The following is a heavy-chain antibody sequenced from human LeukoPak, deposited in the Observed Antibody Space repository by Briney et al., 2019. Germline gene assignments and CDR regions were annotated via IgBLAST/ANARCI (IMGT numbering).Heavy chain of an antibody. J-gene: IGHJ3*02. CDR2: IIPIFGTA. V-gene: IGHV1-69*05. CDR3: ARDRVAVAGPDAFDI. Sequence: ASVKVSCKASGGTFSSYAISWVRQAPGQGLEWMGRIIPIFGTANYAQKFQGRVTITTDESTSTAYMELSSLRSEDTAAYYCARDRVAVAGPDAFDIWGQGTMVTVSS. D-gene: IGHD6-19*01. CDR1: GGTFSSYA.